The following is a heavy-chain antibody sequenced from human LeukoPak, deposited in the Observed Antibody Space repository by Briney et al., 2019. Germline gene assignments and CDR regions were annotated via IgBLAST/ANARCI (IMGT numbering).Heavy chain of an antibody. CDR3: GKTTVGYSSGQKPAWPVDY. Sequence: QSVGSLRLSCEASGFTFGSHAMYWVRQAPGKGLEWVAGIFGSGGSPHYADSMKGRFTISRDNSRNTVYLQINSLGAEDTAVYYCGKTTVGYSSGQKPAWPVDYWGQGTLVTVSS. CDR1: GFTFGSHA. J-gene: IGHJ4*02. D-gene: IGHD5-18*01. CDR2: IFGSGGSP. V-gene: IGHV3-23*01.